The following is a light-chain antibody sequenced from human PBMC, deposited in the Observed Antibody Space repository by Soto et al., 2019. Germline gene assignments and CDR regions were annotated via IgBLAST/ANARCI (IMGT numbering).Light chain of an antibody. CDR3: SPYTSTSTRV. J-gene: IGLJ1*01. CDR2: EVS. CDR1: SSDVGGYNY. V-gene: IGLV2-14*01. Sequence: QSVLTQPAFVSGSPGQSITISCTGTSSDVGGYNYVSWYQHPPGKAPKLMISEVSNRPSGVSNRFSGSKSGNTASLTISGLQAEDEADYYCSPYTSTSTRVFGTGTKVTVL.